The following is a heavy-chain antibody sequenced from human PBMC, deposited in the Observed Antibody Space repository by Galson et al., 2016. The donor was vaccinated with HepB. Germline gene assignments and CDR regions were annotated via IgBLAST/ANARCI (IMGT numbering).Heavy chain of an antibody. J-gene: IGHJ6*02. CDR3: ARVRVPANRFYYYYGLDV. CDR2: IWNEGSNK. V-gene: IGHV3-33*01. CDR1: GFTFSSYG. D-gene: IGHD4/OR15-4a*01. Sequence: SLRLSCAASGFTFSSYGMFWVRQAPGKGLEWVAVIWNEGSNKYYADSVRGRFTISRDNSKNTLFLQMNSLRVEDTAVYFCARVRVPANRFYYYYGLDVWGQGTTVTVSS.